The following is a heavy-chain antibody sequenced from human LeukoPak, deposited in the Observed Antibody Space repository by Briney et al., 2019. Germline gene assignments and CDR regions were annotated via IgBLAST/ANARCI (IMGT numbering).Heavy chain of an antibody. CDR2: ISNRGSP. J-gene: IGHJ5*02. CDR1: GFSISSDDW. D-gene: IGHD2-15*01. Sequence: SETLSLTCLVSGFSISSDDWWGWIRQPPGKGLEWIGSISNRGSPYYNPSLKSRVTMSVDTPNNHFSLRLSSVTAADTAVYYCVRDGGFYYTASPNSWFDPWGQGTLVTVSS. V-gene: IGHV4-38-2*02. CDR3: VRDGGFYYTASPNSWFDP.